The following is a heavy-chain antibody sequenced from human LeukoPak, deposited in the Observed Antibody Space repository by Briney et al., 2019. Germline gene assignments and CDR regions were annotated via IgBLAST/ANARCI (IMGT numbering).Heavy chain of an antibody. D-gene: IGHD6-19*01. CDR2: INGDNGKT. CDR3: ARDRAHGGAVGIQ. V-gene: IGHV1-3*01. J-gene: IGHJ4*02. Sequence: ASVSVSCRASGYTFTSYSIQCVPHARGHRLEGRGQINGDNGKTKYPQKLQGRVTITRDTSATTAYMELSRLTFEDTAVDYCARDRAHGGAVGIQWGQGTGVSV. CDR1: GYTFTSYS.